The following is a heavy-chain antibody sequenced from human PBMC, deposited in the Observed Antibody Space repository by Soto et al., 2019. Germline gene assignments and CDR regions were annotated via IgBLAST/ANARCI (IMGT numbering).Heavy chain of an antibody. Sequence: GGSLRLSCAASGFTFSSYSMNWVRQAPGKGLEWVSSISSSSSYIYYADSVKGRFTISRDNAKNSLYLQMNSRRAEDTAVYYCATLGDHSVVVPAAIDLDFDIWGQEKMFTV. V-gene: IGHV3-21*01. CDR2: ISSSSSYI. CDR3: ATLGDHSVVVPAAIDLDFDI. J-gene: IGHJ3*02. D-gene: IGHD2-2*01. CDR1: GFTFSSYS.